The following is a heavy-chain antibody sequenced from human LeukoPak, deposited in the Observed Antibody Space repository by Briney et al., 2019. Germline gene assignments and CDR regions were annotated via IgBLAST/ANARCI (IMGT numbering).Heavy chain of an antibody. CDR2: INPSGGST. CDR1: GYTFTSYY. Sequence: ASVKVSCKASGYTFTSYYMHWVRQAPGQGLEWMGIINPSGGSTSYAQKFQGRVTMTRDMSTSTVYMELSSLRSEDTAVYYCARARDNYYGSGSYYMVKYYFDYWGQGTLVTVSS. V-gene: IGHV1-46*01. J-gene: IGHJ4*02. D-gene: IGHD3-10*01. CDR3: ARARDNYYGSGSYYMVKYYFDY.